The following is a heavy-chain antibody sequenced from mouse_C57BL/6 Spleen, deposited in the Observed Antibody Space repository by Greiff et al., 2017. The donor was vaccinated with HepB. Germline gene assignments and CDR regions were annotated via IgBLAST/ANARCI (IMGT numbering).Heavy chain of an antibody. D-gene: IGHD3-2*02. CDR1: GYTFTSYW. CDR2: IDPSDSYT. V-gene: IGHV1-59*01. Sequence: QVQLQQPGAELVRPGTSVKLSCKASGYTFTSYWMHWVKQRPGQGLEWIGVIDPSDSYTNYNQKFKGKATLTVDTSSSTAYMQLSSLTSEDSAVYYCARALDSSGPYFDYWGQGTTLTVSS. CDR3: ARALDSSGPYFDY. J-gene: IGHJ2*01.